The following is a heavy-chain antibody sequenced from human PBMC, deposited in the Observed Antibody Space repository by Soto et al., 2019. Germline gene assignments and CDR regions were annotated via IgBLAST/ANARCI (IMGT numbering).Heavy chain of an antibody. V-gene: IGHV3-30*18. Sequence: GGSLRLSCAASGFTFSSYGMHWARQDPGEGLEWVAVISYDGSNKYYADSVKGRFTVSRDNSKNTLFLQMNSLRGEDTAVYYCAKESYSSSSYYYGMDVWGQGTTVTVSS. CDR2: ISYDGSNK. CDR3: AKESYSSSSYYYGMDV. D-gene: IGHD6-6*01. CDR1: GFTFSSYG. J-gene: IGHJ6*02.